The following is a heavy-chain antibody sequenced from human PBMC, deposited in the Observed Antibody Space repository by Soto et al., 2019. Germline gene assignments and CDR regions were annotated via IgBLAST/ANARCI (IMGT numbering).Heavy chain of an antibody. CDR2: ISAYNGNT. CDR1: GYTFTSYG. Sequence: GASVKVSCKASGYTFTSYGISWVRQAPGQRLEWMGWISAYNGNTNYAQKLQGRVTMTTDTSTSTAYMELRSLTSDDAAVYYCAILPSIAVAGSYFDYWGQGTLVTVSS. CDR3: AILPSIAVAGSYFDY. D-gene: IGHD6-19*01. J-gene: IGHJ4*02. V-gene: IGHV1-18*01.